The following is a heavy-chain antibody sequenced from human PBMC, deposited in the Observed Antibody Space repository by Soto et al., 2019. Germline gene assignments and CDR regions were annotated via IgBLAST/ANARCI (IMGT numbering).Heavy chain of an antibody. CDR3: APEWAAVAGTYVFDV. J-gene: IGHJ3*01. Sequence: QVQLVESGGGVVQPGRSLRLSCAASGFTFSTYGMHWVRQAPGKGLEWVAVISQDGTNRYYADSVKGRFTISRDNYKNMLFLQMDSLRTEDTAVFYCAPEWAAVAGTYVFDVWGQGTMVTVSS. CDR1: GFTFSTYG. D-gene: IGHD6-19*01. CDR2: ISQDGTNR. V-gene: IGHV3-30*03.